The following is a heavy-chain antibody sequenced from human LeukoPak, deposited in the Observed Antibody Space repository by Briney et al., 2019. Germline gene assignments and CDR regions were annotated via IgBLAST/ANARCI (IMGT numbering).Heavy chain of an antibody. V-gene: IGHV3-74*01. D-gene: IGHD2-2*01. CDR2: INSDGSST. CDR1: GFTFSSYW. J-gene: IGHJ4*02. Sequence: GGSLRLSCAASGFTFSSYWMHWVRQAPGKGLVWVSRINSDGSSTSYADSVKGRFTISRDNAKNTLYLQMNSLRAEDTAVYYCAKDSRSCSSTSCPPKPVDYWGQGTLVTVSS. CDR3: AKDSRSCSSTSCPPKPVDY.